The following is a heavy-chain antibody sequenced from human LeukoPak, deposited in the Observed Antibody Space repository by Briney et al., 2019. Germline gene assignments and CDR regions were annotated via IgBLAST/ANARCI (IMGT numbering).Heavy chain of an antibody. Sequence: GGSLRLSCAASGFTFRSYTMHWVRQAPGKGLEWVALIWYDGSRDYYVDFVKGRFTVSRDNSKNTLYLQMKNLRAEDTAVYYCATVRGSDWYMDYWGQGTLVTVSS. V-gene: IGHV3-33*08. CDR1: GFTFRSYT. J-gene: IGHJ4*02. CDR2: IWYDGSRD. CDR3: ATVRGSDWYMDY. D-gene: IGHD6-19*01.